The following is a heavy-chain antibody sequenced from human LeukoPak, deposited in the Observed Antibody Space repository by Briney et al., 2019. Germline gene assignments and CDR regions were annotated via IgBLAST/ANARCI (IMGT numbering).Heavy chain of an antibody. CDR3: ARDKNIAIRNHFDI. Sequence: GGSLRLSCAASGFPFRSYDMNWVRQAPGKGLEWVSYISISGSTTYHADSVKGRFTISRDNAKNSLYLQMNSLRAEDTAVYYCARDKNIAIRNHFDIWGQGTMVTVSS. J-gene: IGHJ3*02. CDR2: ISISGSTT. D-gene: IGHD2/OR15-2a*01. CDR1: GFPFRSYD. V-gene: IGHV3-48*03.